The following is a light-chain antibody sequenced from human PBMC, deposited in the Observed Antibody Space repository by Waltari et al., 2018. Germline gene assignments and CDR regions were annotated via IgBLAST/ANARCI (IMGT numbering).Light chain of an antibody. Sequence: QSALTQPASVSGSPGQSITISCTGTSSDVGFYNYVSWYQQHPGKAPKLMIYHVSERPSGFSMRFSCSKSGNTASLTISGLQAEDEADYYCNSYAGSSSWVFGGGTKLTVL. CDR2: HVS. CDR3: NSYAGSSSWV. V-gene: IGLV2-14*01. CDR1: SSDVGFYNY. J-gene: IGLJ3*02.